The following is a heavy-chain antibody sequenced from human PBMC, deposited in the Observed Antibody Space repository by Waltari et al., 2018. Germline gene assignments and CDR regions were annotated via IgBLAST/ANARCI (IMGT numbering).Heavy chain of an antibody. V-gene: IGHV4-38-2*01. D-gene: IGHD6-13*01. Sequence: QVQLQESGPGLVKPSETLSLTCAASGYSISSGYYWGWIRQPPGKGLEWIGSIYHSGSTYYNPSLKSRVTISVDTSKNQFSLKLSSVTAADTAVYYCTRTDTGYSSSWRIDYWGQGTLVTVSS. CDR3: TRTDTGYSSSWRIDY. J-gene: IGHJ4*02. CDR2: IYHSGST. CDR1: GYSISSGYY.